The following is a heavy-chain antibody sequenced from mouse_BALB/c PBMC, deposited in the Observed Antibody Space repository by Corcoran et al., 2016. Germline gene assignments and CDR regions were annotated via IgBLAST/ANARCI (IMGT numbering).Heavy chain of an antibody. J-gene: IGHJ3*01. CDR1: GYSSTDYI. CDR3: ASYSWFAY. V-gene: IGHV1-39*01. CDR2: INPYYGST. Sequence: EIQLQQTGPELVKPGASVKISCKASGYSSTDYIMLWVKQSHGKSLEWIGNINPYYGSTSYNLKFKGKATLTVDKSSSTAYMQLNSLTSEDSAVYYCASYSWFAYWGQGTLVTVSA.